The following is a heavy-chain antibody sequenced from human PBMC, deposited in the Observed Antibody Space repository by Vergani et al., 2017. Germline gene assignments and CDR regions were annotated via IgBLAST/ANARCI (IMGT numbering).Heavy chain of an antibody. CDR2: INPSGGST. D-gene: IGHD3-10*01. CDR3: ARARSYYYGSGLDY. Sequence: QVQLVQSGAEVKKPGSSVKVSCKASGGTFSSYAISWVRQAPGQGLEWMGIINPSGGSTSYAQKFQGRVTMTRDTSTSTVYMELSSLRSEDTAVYYCARARSYYYGSGLDYWGQGTLVTVSS. V-gene: IGHV1-46*01. CDR1: GGTFSSYA. J-gene: IGHJ4*02.